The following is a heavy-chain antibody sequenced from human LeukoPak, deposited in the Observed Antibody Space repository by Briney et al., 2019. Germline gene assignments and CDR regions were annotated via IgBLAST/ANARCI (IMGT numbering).Heavy chain of an antibody. Sequence: PGGSLRLSCAASGFTFSSYAMSWVRQAPGKGLEWVSAISGSGGSTYYADSVKGLFTISRDNSKNTLYLQMNSLRAEDTAIYYCAKLSRATLVRGLYFDYWGQGTLVTVSS. CDR2: ISGSGGST. D-gene: IGHD3-10*01. V-gene: IGHV3-23*01. J-gene: IGHJ4*02. CDR1: GFTFSSYA. CDR3: AKLSRATLVRGLYFDY.